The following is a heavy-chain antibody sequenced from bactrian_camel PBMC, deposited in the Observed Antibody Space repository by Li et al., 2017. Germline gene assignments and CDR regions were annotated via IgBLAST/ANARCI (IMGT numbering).Heavy chain of an antibody. D-gene: IGHD7*01. V-gene: IGHV3S55*01. CDR1: VYTSGFWC. CDR2: IDRDGVS. J-gene: IGHJ6*01. CDR3: AARRWWDHEFRY. Sequence: QVQLGESGGATVEAGGSLRLSCTSNVYTSGFWCMGWFRHGPGQEGVATIDRDGVSTYADSVKGRFTISKDNAKSTLYLQMNSLKPEDTAMYYCAARRWWDHEFRYWGQGTQVTVS.